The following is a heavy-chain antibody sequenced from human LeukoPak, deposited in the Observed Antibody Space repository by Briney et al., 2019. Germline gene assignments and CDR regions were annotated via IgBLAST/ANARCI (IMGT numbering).Heavy chain of an antibody. D-gene: IGHD3-10*01. V-gene: IGHV3-11*01. Sequence: LSLTCTVSGGSISSYYMSWIRQAPGKGLEWVSYISSSSSIIYYADSVKGRFTISRDNAKNSLYLQMNSLRAEDTAVYYCASGRQGSGSYFNPFDYWGQGTLVTVSS. CDR3: ASGRQGSGSYFNPFDY. CDR2: ISSSSSII. J-gene: IGHJ4*02. CDR1: GGSISSYY.